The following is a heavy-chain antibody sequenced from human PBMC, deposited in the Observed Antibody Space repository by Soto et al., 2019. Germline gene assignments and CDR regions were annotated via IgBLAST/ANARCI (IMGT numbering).Heavy chain of an antibody. D-gene: IGHD5-18*01. V-gene: IGHV3-49*03. CDR2: IRSKAYGGTT. J-gene: IGHJ3*02. CDR3: TRDLGRYRPGDGAFDI. CDR1: GFTFGDYA. Sequence: GGSLRLSCTASGFTFGDYAMSWFRQAPGKGLEWVGFIRSKAYGGTTEYAASVKGRFTISRDDSKSIAYLQMNSLKTEDTAVYYCTRDLGRYRPGDGAFDIWGQGTMDTVSS.